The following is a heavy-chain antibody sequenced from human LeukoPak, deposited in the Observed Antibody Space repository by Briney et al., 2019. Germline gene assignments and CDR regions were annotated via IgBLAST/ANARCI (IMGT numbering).Heavy chain of an antibody. CDR1: GFTFSGSA. D-gene: IGHD3-9*01. CDR3: ASPYDILTGGGYYYGMDV. Sequence: GGSLRLSCAASGFTFSGSAMHWVRQASGKGLEWVGRIRSKANSYATAYAASVKGRFTISRDDSKNTAYLQMNSLKTEDTAVYYCASPYDILTGGGYYYGMDVWGQGTTVTVSS. CDR2: IRSKANSYAT. V-gene: IGHV3-73*01. J-gene: IGHJ6*02.